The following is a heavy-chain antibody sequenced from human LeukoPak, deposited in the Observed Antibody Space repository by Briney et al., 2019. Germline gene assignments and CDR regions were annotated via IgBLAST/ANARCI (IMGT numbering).Heavy chain of an antibody. CDR1: GFTFSSYA. CDR3: ARGTYYFEK. D-gene: IGHD1/OR15-1a*01. CDR2: IGGSGSTI. Sequence: GSLRLSCAASGFTFSSYAMSWVRQAPGKGLEWVSYIGGSGSTIYYADSVKGRFTISRDNAKSSLYLQMNSLRVEDTAVYYCARGTYYFEKWGQGTLVTVSS. J-gene: IGHJ4*02. V-gene: IGHV3-48*04.